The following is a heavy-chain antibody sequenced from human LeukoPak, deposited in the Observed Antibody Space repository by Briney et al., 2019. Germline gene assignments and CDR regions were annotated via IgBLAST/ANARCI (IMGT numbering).Heavy chain of an antibody. J-gene: IGHJ6*02. D-gene: IGHD6-19*01. Sequence: ASVKVSRTATGGTFSSYAFRWVRQPPAQGLEWVGWIIPIFGTASYAQKFQGRTTITADESTSTAYMELSSLRSEDTAVYYCARGLNSSGWKQYYYGMDVWGQGTTVTVSS. CDR1: GGTFSSYA. CDR2: IIPIFGTA. V-gene: IGHV1-69*01. CDR3: ARGLNSSGWKQYYYGMDV.